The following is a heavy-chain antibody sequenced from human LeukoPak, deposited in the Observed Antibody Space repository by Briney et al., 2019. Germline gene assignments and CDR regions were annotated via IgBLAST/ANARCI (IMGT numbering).Heavy chain of an antibody. Sequence: PSETLSLTCTVSGGSIRRSNYSWGWIRQPPGKGLEWIGYIYYSGSTNYNPSLKSRVTISVDTSKNQFSLKLSSVTAADTAVYYCARDTDGFSMGYFDYWGQGTLVTVSS. CDR1: GGSIRRSNYS. V-gene: IGHV4-61*01. J-gene: IGHJ4*02. D-gene: IGHD5-24*01. CDR2: IYYSGST. CDR3: ARDTDGFSMGYFDY.